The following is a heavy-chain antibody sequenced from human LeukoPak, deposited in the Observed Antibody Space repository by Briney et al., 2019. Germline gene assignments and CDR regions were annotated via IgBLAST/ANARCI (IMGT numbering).Heavy chain of an antibody. V-gene: IGHV4-31*03. CDR1: GGSISSGDYY. J-gene: IGHJ4*02. CDR3: XXXXXXXYSYGRYYFDY. D-gene: IGHD5-18*01. Sequence: PSETLSLTCTVSGGSISSGDYYWSWIRQHPGKGLEWIGHIYYSGSTYYNSSLKSRVTILVDTSKNQFSLKLSSVTAADTAVYXXXXXXXXXYSYGRYYFDYWGQGTLVTVSS. CDR2: IYYSGST.